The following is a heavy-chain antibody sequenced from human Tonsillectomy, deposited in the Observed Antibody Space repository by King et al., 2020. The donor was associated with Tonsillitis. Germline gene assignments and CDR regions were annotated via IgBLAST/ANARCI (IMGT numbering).Heavy chain of an antibody. V-gene: IGHV5-51*03. J-gene: IGHJ4*02. CDR2: IFPGDSDT. Sequence: QLVQSGAEVKKPGESLKISCKGSGYSFSSYWIGWVRQMPGKGLEWMGIIFPGDSDTTYSPSFQGQVTISVDKSITTAYLQWSSLKASDTAIYFCAREMGSLSGFDSWAREPRSPSPQ. CDR3: AREMGSLSGFDS. CDR1: GYSFSSYW. D-gene: IGHD2-8*01.